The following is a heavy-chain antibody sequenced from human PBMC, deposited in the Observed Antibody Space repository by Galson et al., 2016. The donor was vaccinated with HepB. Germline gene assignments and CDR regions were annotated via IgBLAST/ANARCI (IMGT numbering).Heavy chain of an antibody. CDR2: INRDGSQK. CDR1: GFTLNTYW. J-gene: IGHJ3*02. D-gene: IGHD3-3*01. CDR3: ARDWSHSGANFWYDAFDI. V-gene: IGHV3-7*03. Sequence: SLRLSCAASGFTLNTYWMTWVRQAPGKGLEWVANINRDGSQKHYLDSVDGRFSISRDKARNSLDLQMNSLRDEDTAFYYGARDWSHSGANFWYDAFDIWGPWTTVTVSS.